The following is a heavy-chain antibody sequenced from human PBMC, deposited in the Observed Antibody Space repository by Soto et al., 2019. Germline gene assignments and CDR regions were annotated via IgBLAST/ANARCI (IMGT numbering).Heavy chain of an antibody. CDR1: GYTFTSYG. CDR2: IVPILGIA. J-gene: IGHJ3*02. CDR3: ARDLITGTRLDENDAFDI. D-gene: IGHD1-20*01. Sequence: GASVKVSCKASGYTFTSYGISWVRQAPGQGLEWMGRIVPILGIANYAQKFQGRVTITADKSTSTAYMELSSLRSEDTAVYYCARDLITGTRLDENDAFDIWGQGTMVTVSS. V-gene: IGHV1-69*04.